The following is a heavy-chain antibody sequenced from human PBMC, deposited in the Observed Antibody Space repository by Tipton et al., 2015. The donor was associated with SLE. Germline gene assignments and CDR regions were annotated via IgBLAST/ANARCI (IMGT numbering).Heavy chain of an antibody. D-gene: IGHD3-9*01. V-gene: IGHV4-59*12. CDR2: IHSSGST. J-gene: IGHJ3*02. Sequence: LRLSCTVSGGSISGYYWSWIRQPPGKGLEWIAYIHSSGSTNYNPSLKSRVTISADTSKNQFSLKVSSVTAADTAVYYCASGILTGYAVFDIWGPGTMVTVSS. CDR1: GGSISGYY. CDR3: ASGILTGYAVFDI.